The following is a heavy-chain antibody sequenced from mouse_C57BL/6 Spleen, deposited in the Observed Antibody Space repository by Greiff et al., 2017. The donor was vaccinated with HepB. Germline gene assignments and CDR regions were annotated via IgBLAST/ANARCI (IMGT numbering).Heavy chain of an antibody. D-gene: IGHD1-1*02. J-gene: IGHJ1*03. Sequence: QVQLQQPGAELVRPGSSVKLSCKASGYTFTSYWMHWVKQRPVQGLEWIGNIDPSDSETHYNQKFKDKATLTVDKSSSTAYMQLSSLTFEDSAVYYCASGNWYFDVWGTGTTVTVSS. CDR2: IDPSDSET. CDR1: GYTFTSYW. CDR3: ASGNWYFDV. V-gene: IGHV1-52*01.